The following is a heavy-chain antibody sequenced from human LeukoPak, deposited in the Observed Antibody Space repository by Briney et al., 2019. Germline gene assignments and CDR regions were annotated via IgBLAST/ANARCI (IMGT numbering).Heavy chain of an antibody. Sequence: GGSLRLSCAASGFTFSDYYMSWIRQAPGKGLEWVSYISSSGSTIYYADSVKGRFTISRGNAEKSLYLQMNSLRAEDTAVYYCTRGIRGYSGLVVHWGQGTLVTVSS. CDR1: GFTFSDYY. CDR2: ISSSGSTI. J-gene: IGHJ4*02. D-gene: IGHD5-12*01. V-gene: IGHV3-11*04. CDR3: TRGIRGYSGLVVH.